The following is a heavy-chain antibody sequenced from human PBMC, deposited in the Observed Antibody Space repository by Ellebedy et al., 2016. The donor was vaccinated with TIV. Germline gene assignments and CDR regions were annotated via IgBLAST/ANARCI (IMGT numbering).Heavy chain of an antibody. Sequence: GSLRLSCTVSGGSISSYYWSWIRQPPGKGLEWIGEINHSGSTNYNPSLKSRVTVSVDTSKNQFSLKLSSVTAADTAVYYCARVKRRVAFDIWGQGTMVTVSS. CDR2: INHSGST. J-gene: IGHJ3*02. CDR1: GGSISSYY. CDR3: ARVKRRVAFDI. V-gene: IGHV4-34*01.